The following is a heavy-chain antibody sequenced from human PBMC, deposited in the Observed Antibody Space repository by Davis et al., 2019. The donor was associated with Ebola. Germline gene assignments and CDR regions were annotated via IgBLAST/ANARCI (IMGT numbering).Heavy chain of an antibody. CDR3: VRLAPRDTVTTIDF. Sequence: KVSCKASGYIFTTYWIGWVRQLPGKGLEWMGNIYPGDSETRFSPSFQGHVTISADKSRTTAYLQWGSLEASDTGMYYCVRLAPRDTVTTIDFWGQGTLVTVSS. D-gene: IGHD4-17*01. CDR2: IYPGDSET. V-gene: IGHV5-51*01. CDR1: GYIFTTYW. J-gene: IGHJ4*02.